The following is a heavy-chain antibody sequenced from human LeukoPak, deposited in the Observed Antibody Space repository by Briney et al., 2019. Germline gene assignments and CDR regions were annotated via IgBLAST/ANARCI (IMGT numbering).Heavy chain of an antibody. D-gene: IGHD2-2*01. J-gene: IGHJ4*02. V-gene: IGHV3-11*01. Sequence: PGGSLRLSCAASGFTFSDYYMSWIRQAPGKGLEWVSYISSSGSTIYYADSVKGRFTISRDNAKNSLYLQMNSLRAEDTAVYYCARVLGYCSSTSCYELDCWGQGTLVTVSS. CDR3: ARVLGYCSSTSCYELDC. CDR1: GFTFSDYY. CDR2: ISSSGSTI.